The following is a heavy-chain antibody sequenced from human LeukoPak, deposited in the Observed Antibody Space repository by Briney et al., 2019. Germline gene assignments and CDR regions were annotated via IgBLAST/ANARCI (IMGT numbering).Heavy chain of an antibody. D-gene: IGHD1-26*01. CDR3: ARDWVNGGSYYVAPDAFDI. Sequence: ASVKVSCKASGYTFTSYGISWVRQAPGQGLEWMGWISAYNGNTNYAQKLQGRVTMTTDTSTSTACMELRSLRSDDTAVYYCARDWVNGGSYYVAPDAFDIWGQGTMVTVSS. CDR1: GYTFTSYG. J-gene: IGHJ3*02. CDR2: ISAYNGNT. V-gene: IGHV1-18*01.